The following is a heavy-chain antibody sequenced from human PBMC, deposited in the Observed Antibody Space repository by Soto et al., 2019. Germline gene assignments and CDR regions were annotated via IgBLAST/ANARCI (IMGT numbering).Heavy chain of an antibody. CDR2: ISYAGNNI. V-gene: IGHV3-30*18. Sequence: GGSLRLSCAASGFTFRNFVMHWVRQAPGKGLEWVAVISYAGNNIYYADSVKGRFTISRDNSGNTLYLEMSSLRGEDTAVYYCAKDQSSIFRSGDGMDVWGQGTTVTGSS. CDR1: GFTFRNFV. CDR3: AKDQSSIFRSGDGMDV. J-gene: IGHJ6*02. D-gene: IGHD3-3*01.